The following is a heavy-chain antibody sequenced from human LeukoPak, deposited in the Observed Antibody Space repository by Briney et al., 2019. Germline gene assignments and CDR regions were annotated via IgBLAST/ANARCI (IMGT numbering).Heavy chain of an antibody. D-gene: IGHD3-10*01. CDR1: GGSISSSSYY. CDR3: ARLKGEEGVMVRGVIITDYYYYMDV. Sequence: NPSETLSLTCTVSGGSISSSSYYWGWIRQPPGKGLEWIGSIYYSGSTYYNPSLKSRVTISVDTSKNQFSLKLSSVTAADTAVYYCARLKGEEGVMVRGVIITDYYYYMDVWGKGTTVTISS. J-gene: IGHJ6*03. V-gene: IGHV4-39*01. CDR2: IYYSGST.